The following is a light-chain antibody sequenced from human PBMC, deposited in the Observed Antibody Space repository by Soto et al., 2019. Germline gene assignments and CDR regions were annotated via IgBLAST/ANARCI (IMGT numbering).Light chain of an antibody. CDR1: QTFGNY. Sequence: DIKMTQSPSSLSASVGDRVTITCRASQTFGNYLNWYQQKPGKAPKVLIYAASSLQSGVPSRFSGSGSGTDFTLTISSLQPEDFATYYCQQSYSTPYTFGQGTKLEIK. CDR3: QQSYSTPYT. CDR2: AAS. V-gene: IGKV1-39*01. J-gene: IGKJ2*01.